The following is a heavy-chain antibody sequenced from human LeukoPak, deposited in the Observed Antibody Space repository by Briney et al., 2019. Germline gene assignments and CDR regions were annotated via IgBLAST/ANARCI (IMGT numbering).Heavy chain of an antibody. V-gene: IGHV4-30-2*01. CDR3: AREVGGYSSSPWWFDP. J-gene: IGHJ5*02. CDR2: IYHSGST. D-gene: IGHD6-13*01. Sequence: SETLSLTCTVFGGSISSGGYYWSWIRQPPGKGLEWIGYIYHSGSTYYNLSLKSRVTISVDRSKNQFSLKLSSVTAADTAVYYCAREVGGYSSSPWWFDPWGQGTLVTVSS. CDR1: GGSISSGGYY.